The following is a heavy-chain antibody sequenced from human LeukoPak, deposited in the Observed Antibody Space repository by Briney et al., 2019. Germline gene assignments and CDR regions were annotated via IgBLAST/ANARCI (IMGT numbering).Heavy chain of an antibody. J-gene: IGHJ4*02. CDR1: GFTFSSYA. Sequence: GGSLRLSCAASGFTFSSYAMSWVRQAPGKGLEWVSAISGSGGSTYYADSVKGRFTISRDNSKNTLYLQMNSLRAEDTAVYYCAKPRTPDYYDSSGHFDYWGQGTLVTVSS. CDR3: AKPRTPDYYDSSGHFDY. CDR2: ISGSGGST. D-gene: IGHD3-22*01. V-gene: IGHV3-23*01.